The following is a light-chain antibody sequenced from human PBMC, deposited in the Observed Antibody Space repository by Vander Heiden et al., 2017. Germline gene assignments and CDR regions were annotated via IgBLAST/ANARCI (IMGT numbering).Light chain of an antibody. Sequence: QSVLTQPPSVSAAPGQKVTISCSGSSSNIGSTYVSWYQQLPGTAPKLLIYDNNKRPSGIPDRFSGSKSGTSATLGITGVQTGDEADYYCGTWDTSLSVVVFGVGTKLTVL. J-gene: IGLJ2*01. CDR1: SSNIGSTY. V-gene: IGLV1-51*01. CDR2: DNN. CDR3: GTWDTSLSVVV.